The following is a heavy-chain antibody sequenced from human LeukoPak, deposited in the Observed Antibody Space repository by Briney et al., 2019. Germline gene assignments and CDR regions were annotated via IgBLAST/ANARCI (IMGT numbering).Heavy chain of an antibody. CDR1: GGIFSTYG. CDR3: ARDPLGHCSSSNCYTRMEFDY. V-gene: IGHV1-69*13. D-gene: IGHD2-2*02. J-gene: IGHJ4*02. CDR2: IIPILHTS. Sequence: ASVKVSCKASGGIFSTYGFHWVRQAPGQGLEWLGGIIPILHTSHYARKFQDRVMISADESTSTVYMELSSLRSEDTAVYYCARDPLGHCSSSNCYTRMEFDYWGQGTLVTVSS.